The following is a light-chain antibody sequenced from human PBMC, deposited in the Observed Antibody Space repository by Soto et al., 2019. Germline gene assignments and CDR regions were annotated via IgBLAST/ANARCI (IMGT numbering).Light chain of an antibody. CDR3: QQGT. J-gene: IGKJ2*01. CDR1: QSVSSSY. Sequence: EIVLTQSPGTLSLSPGERATLSCRASQSVSSSYLAWYQQKPGQAPRLLIYGASSTATGIPDRLSGRGSGTDFTLTIGRLEPEDFEVYYCQQGTFGQGTKLEIK. V-gene: IGKV3-20*01. CDR2: GAS.